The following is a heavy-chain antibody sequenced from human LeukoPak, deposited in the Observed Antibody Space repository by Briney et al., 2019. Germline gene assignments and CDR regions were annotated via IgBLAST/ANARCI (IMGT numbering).Heavy chain of an antibody. D-gene: IGHD2-2*01. Sequence: ASVKVSCKASGYIFMSYGISWVRLAPGQGLEWMGWISAYNGNTNYAQKLQGRVTMTTDTSTTTAYMELRSLRSDDTAVYYCARVSYCSSTSCYLFDYWGQGTLVPVSS. J-gene: IGHJ4*02. CDR1: GYIFMSYG. CDR2: ISAYNGNT. CDR3: ARVSYCSSTSCYLFDY. V-gene: IGHV1-18*01.